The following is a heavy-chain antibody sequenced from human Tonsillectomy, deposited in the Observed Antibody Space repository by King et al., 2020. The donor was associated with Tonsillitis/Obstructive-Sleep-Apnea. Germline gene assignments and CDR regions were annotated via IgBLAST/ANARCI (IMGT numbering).Heavy chain of an antibody. V-gene: IGHV4-59*01. D-gene: IGHD3-16*01. CDR2: IYYSGST. CDR3: ARGGGGRVTYYFDY. Sequence: VQLQESGPGLVKPSETLSLTCTVSGGSISSYYWSWIRQPPGKGLEWIGYIYYSGSTNYNPSLKSRVTISVDTSKNQFSLKLSSVTAADTALCYCARGGGGRVTYYFDYWGQGTLVTVSS. J-gene: IGHJ4*02. CDR1: GGSISSYY.